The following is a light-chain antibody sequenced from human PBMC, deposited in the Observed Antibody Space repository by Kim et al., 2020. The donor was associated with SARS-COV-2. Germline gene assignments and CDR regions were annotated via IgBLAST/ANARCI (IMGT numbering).Light chain of an antibody. CDR2: EVN. V-gene: IGLV2-8*01. Sequence: GRSVTIACTGTSSDVGGYNYVSWYQQHPGKAPKLMIYEVNTRPSGVPDRFSGSKSGNTASLTVSGLQAEDEADYYCSSYAGSNNLVFGGGTQLTVL. CDR1: SSDVGGYNY. CDR3: SSYAGSNNLV. J-gene: IGLJ2*01.